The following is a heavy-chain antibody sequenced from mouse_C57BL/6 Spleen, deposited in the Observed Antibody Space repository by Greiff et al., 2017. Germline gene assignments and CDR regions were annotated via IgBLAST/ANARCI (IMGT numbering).Heavy chain of an antibody. CDR3: ARDRGQLRLFDY. Sequence: EVHLVESGGGLVKPGGSLKLSCAASGFTFSDYGMHWVRQAPEKGLEWVAYICSGSSTIYYADTVKGRFTISRDNAKNTLFLQMTSLWSEDTAMYYCARDRGQLRLFDYWGQGTTLTVSS. CDR1: GFTFSDYG. V-gene: IGHV5-17*01. D-gene: IGHD3-2*02. CDR2: ICSGSSTI. J-gene: IGHJ2*01.